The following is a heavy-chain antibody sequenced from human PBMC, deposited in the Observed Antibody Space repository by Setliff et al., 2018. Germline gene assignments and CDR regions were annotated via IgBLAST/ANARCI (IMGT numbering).Heavy chain of an antibody. CDR1: GYTFINFH. D-gene: IGHD6-13*01. Sequence: ASVKVSCKSSGYTFINFHLHWVRLAPGQGLQWMGMVNPSGGHPVYAQKFQGRVTMTSDTSISTAYMELSRLRSDGTAVYYCARSVAAAGSAFDIWGQGTMVTVSS. CDR2: VNPSGGHP. V-gene: IGHV1-46*01. CDR3: ARSVAAAGSAFDI. J-gene: IGHJ3*02.